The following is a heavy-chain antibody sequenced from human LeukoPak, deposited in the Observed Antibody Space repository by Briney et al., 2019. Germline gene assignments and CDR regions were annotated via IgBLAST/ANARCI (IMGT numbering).Heavy chain of an antibody. D-gene: IGHD4-17*01. V-gene: IGHV3-64*01. CDR1: GFTFSSYA. Sequence: GVSLRLSCAASGFTFSSYAMHWVRQAPGKGLEYVSAISSNGGSTYYANSVKGRFTISRGNSKNTLYLQMGSLRAEDMAVYYCARAYGDYPRWFDPWGQGTLVTVSS. CDR2: ISSNGGST. J-gene: IGHJ5*02. CDR3: ARAYGDYPRWFDP.